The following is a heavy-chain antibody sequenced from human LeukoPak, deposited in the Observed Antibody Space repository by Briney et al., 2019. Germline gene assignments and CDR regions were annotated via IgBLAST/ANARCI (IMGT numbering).Heavy chain of an antibody. J-gene: IGHJ6*02. V-gene: IGHV4-59*01. Sequence: PSETLSLTCSVSGGSISSYYWSWIRQPPGKGLEWIGHIYDSESTNYNPSLKSRVTISVDTSKNQFSLKLRSVTAADTAVYYCARDKGYGSGNYYYYGMDVWGQGTTVTVSS. CDR3: ARDKGYGSGNYYYYGMDV. D-gene: IGHD3-10*01. CDR2: IYDSEST. CDR1: GGSISSYY.